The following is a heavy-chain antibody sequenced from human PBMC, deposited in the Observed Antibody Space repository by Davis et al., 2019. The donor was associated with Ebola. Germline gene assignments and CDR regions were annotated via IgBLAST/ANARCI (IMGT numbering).Heavy chain of an antibody. D-gene: IGHD3-22*01. CDR3: ARLITMIVVVPPDY. V-gene: IGHV1-18*04. CDR2: ISAYNGNT. J-gene: IGHJ4*02. CDR1: GYTFPSYG. Sequence: AASVKVSCKASGYTFPSYGISWVRQAPGQGLEWMGWISAYNGNTNYAQKLQGRVTMTTDTSTSTAYMELRSLRSDDTAVYYCARLITMIVVVPPDYWGQGTLVTVSS.